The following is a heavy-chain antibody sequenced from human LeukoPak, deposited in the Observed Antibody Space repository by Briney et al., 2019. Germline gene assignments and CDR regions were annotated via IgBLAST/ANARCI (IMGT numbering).Heavy chain of an antibody. CDR3: ARGSGSGSSYYYYYMDV. Sequence: SVKASRKASGGTFSSYAISWVRQAPGQGLEWMGGIIPIFGTANYAQKFQGRVTITADESTSTAYMELSSLRSEDTAVYYCARGSGSGSSYYYYYMDVWGKGTTVTVSS. CDR2: IIPIFGTA. CDR1: GGTFSSYA. J-gene: IGHJ6*03. V-gene: IGHV1-69*13. D-gene: IGHD3-10*01.